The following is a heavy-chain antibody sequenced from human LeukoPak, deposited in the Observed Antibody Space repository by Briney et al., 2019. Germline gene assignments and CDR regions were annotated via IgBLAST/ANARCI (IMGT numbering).Heavy chain of an antibody. D-gene: IGHD4-17*01. CDR2: IIPIFGTA. CDR1: GGTFSSYA. CDR3: ASSTVTTLRAFDI. J-gene: IGHJ3*02. V-gene: IGHV1-69*13. Sequence: ASVKVSCKASGGTFSSYAISWVRQAPGQGLEWMGGIIPIFGTANYAQKFQGRVTITADESTSTAYMELSSLRSEDTAVYYCASSTVTTLRAFDIWGQGTMVTVSS.